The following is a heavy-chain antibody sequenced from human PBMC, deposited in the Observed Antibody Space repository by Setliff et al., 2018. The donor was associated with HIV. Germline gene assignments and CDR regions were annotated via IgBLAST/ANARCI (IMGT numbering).Heavy chain of an antibody. CDR1: GDSISPYK. Sequence: SETLSLTCTVSGDSISPYKWSWFRQSAGKGLEWLGRVSSSGNTDYNASLKSRLTILVDMSNNHFSLHLRSVTAADTAVYFCARGLDWLFDYWGPGMLVTVSS. D-gene: IGHD3-9*01. J-gene: IGHJ4*02. V-gene: IGHV4-4*07. CDR3: ARGLDWLFDY. CDR2: VSSSGNT.